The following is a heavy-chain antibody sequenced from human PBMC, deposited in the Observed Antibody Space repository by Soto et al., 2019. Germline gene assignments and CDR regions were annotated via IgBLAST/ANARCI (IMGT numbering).Heavy chain of an antibody. CDR3: ARDIVLVPFFFGYYGMDV. J-gene: IGHJ6*02. V-gene: IGHV4-30-4*01. CDR2: IYCSGNT. Sequence: QVQLQESGPGLVKPSQTLSLTCTVSGGSISSGDYYWSWIRQPPGKGVEWIGYIYCSGNTYYNPSLKSRVTISVDTSKNQFSLKLSSVTAADTAVSYCARDIVLVPFFFGYYGMDVWGQGTTVTVSS. CDR1: GGSISSGDYY. D-gene: IGHD2-2*01.